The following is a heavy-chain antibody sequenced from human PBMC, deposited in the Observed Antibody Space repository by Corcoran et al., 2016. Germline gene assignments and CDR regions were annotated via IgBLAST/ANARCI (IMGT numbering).Heavy chain of an antibody. CDR2: ISYDASNK. J-gene: IGHJ6*02. Sequence: QVQLVESGGGVVQPGRSLRLSCAASGFSFSSYGMHWVRQAPGKGLEWVAVISYDASNKYYAESVKGRFTISRDNSKNPLSMQMSSLRAGDTTVYYCAKAIAGVADYYYGMDVWGQGTTVTLSS. D-gene: IGHD2-21*01. CDR1: GFSFSSYG. CDR3: AKAIAGVADYYYGMDV. V-gene: IGHV3-30*18.